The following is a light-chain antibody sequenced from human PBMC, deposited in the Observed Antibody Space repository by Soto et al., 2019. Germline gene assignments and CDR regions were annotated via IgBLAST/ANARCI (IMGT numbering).Light chain of an antibody. J-gene: IGKJ2*01. CDR2: WAS. CDR1: QTVLYSSNNKNY. Sequence: DIVMTQSPDSLAVSLGERATINCKSSQTVLYSSNNKNYLAWYQQKPGQPPKLLIYWASTRESGVPDRFSGSGSGTDFTLTINALQAEDVAVYYCQQYLITPYTFGQGTRLEI. V-gene: IGKV4-1*01. CDR3: QQYLITPYT.